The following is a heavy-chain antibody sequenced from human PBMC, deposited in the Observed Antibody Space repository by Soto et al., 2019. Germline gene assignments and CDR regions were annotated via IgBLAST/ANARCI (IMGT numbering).Heavy chain of an antibody. CDR3: AKAYYDSSGYYSYYYGMDV. CDR1: GFTFSSYG. CDR2: ISYDGSNK. Sequence: GGSLRLSCAASGFTFSSYGMHWVRQAPGKGLEWVAVISYDGSNKYYADSVKGRFTISRDNSKNTLYLQMNSLRAEDTAVYYCAKAYYDSSGYYSYYYGMDVWGQGTTVTVSS. J-gene: IGHJ6*02. D-gene: IGHD3-22*01. V-gene: IGHV3-30*18.